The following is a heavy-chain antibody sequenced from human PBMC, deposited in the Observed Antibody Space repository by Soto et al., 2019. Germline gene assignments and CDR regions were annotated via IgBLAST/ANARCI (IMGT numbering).Heavy chain of an antibody. Sequence: PSETLSRTCTVSVDSISTFYWGWIRQSPGKELEWIGYVYYTGSTNYNPSLKSRVTISVDRSKNQFSLKLTSANAADTAVYYCARGRTVRNYADDSSDYFYFFDYWGQGTQVTVSS. CDR2: VYYTGST. D-gene: IGHD3-22*01. V-gene: IGHV4-59*01. CDR3: ARGRTVRNYADDSSDYFYFFDY. CDR1: VDSISTFY. J-gene: IGHJ4*02.